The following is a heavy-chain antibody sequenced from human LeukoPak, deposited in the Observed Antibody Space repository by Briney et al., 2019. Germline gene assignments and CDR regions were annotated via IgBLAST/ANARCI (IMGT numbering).Heavy chain of an antibody. CDR2: IYTSGST. J-gene: IGHJ3*02. CDR1: GGSISSGSYY. V-gene: IGHV4-61*02. CDR3: ASAQGSYRYTGAFDI. D-gene: IGHD3-16*02. Sequence: PSQTLSLTCTVSGGSISSGSYYWSWIRQPAGKGLEWIGRIYTSGSTNYNPSLKSRVTISVDTSKNQFSLKLSSVTAADTAVYYCASAQGSYRYTGAFDIWGQGTMVTVSS.